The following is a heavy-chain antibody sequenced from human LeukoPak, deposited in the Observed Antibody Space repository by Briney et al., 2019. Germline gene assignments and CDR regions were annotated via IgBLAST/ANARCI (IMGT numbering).Heavy chain of an antibody. CDR2: ISASSSHI. Sequence: GGSLRLSWVTSGFTFSSYSTNWVRQAPGKGLEWVSCISASSSHIYYADSVKGRFTISRDNAEDSVYLQMNSLRVEDTAVYYCTRAVAAADFSPGYWGQGTLVTVSS. V-gene: IGHV3-21*01. J-gene: IGHJ4*02. CDR1: GFTFSSYS. CDR3: TRAVAAADFSPGY. D-gene: IGHD6-13*01.